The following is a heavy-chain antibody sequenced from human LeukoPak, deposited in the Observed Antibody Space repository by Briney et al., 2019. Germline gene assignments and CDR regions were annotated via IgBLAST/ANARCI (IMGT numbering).Heavy chain of an antibody. V-gene: IGHV4-34*01. J-gene: IGHJ4*02. Sequence: SETLSLTCAVYGGSFSGYYWSWIRQPPGKGLEWIGEINHSGSTNYNPSLKSRVTISVDTSKNQFSLKLSSVTAADTAVYYCARAPQKGAADYYLDYWGQGTLVTVSS. D-gene: IGHD2-15*01. CDR3: ARAPQKGAADYYLDY. CDR1: GGSFSGYY. CDR2: INHSGST.